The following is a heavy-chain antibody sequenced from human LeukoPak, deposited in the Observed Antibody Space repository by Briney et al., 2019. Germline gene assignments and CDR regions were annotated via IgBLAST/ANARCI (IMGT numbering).Heavy chain of an antibody. J-gene: IGHJ4*02. Sequence: ASVKVSCKVSGYTLTELSMHWVRQAPGKGLEWMGGFDPEDGETIYAQKFQGRVTMTEDTSTDTAYMELSSLRSEDTAVYYCATSPIVATIISFDYWGLGTLVTVSS. CDR1: GYTLTELS. V-gene: IGHV1-24*01. CDR2: FDPEDGET. D-gene: IGHD5-12*01. CDR3: ATSPIVATIISFDY.